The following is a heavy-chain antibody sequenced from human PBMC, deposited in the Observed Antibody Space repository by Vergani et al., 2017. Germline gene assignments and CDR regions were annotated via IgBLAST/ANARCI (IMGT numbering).Heavy chain of an antibody. Sequence: QVQLQESGPGLVRPSQTLSLTCTVSGGSISSGSYYWSWFRQPAGKGLEWIGRFYTGGGTSYNPSLKSRVTISVDTSKNQFSLQLSSVNAADTAVYYCARDPLYSTTWPFLLLDMDVWGQGTTVTVSS. J-gene: IGHJ6*02. D-gene: IGHD6-13*01. V-gene: IGHV4-61*02. CDR1: GGSISSGSYY. CDR2: FYTGGGT. CDR3: ARDPLYSTTWPFLLLDMDV.